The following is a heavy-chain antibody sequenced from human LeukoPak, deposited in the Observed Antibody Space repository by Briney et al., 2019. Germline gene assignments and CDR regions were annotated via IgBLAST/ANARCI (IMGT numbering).Heavy chain of an antibody. CDR1: GVSISSSSYY. Sequence: SETLSLTCTVSGVSISSSSYYWSWIRQPPGKGLEWIGYIYYSGSTNYNPSLKSRVTISVDTSKNQFSLKLSSVTAADTAVYYCARDVREYSSGWWAFDIWGQGTMVTVSS. D-gene: IGHD6-19*01. J-gene: IGHJ3*02. V-gene: IGHV4-61*01. CDR2: IYYSGST. CDR3: ARDVREYSSGWWAFDI.